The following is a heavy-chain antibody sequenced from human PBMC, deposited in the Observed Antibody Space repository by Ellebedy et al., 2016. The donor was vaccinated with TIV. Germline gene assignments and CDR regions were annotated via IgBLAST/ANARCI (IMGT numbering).Heavy chain of an antibody. D-gene: IGHD6-19*01. CDR3: AKGLPWRAVADYHFDQ. CDR1: GFKFDDYA. CDR2: ISWNSDII. Sequence: GGSLRLSCVASGFKFDDYAVHWVRQGPGKGLEWVSGISWNSDIIGYAESVKGRFTISRDNAKNSLYLQMSSLRGEDTALYYCAKGLPWRAVADYHFDQWGQGTLVTVSS. V-gene: IGHV3-9*01. J-gene: IGHJ4*02.